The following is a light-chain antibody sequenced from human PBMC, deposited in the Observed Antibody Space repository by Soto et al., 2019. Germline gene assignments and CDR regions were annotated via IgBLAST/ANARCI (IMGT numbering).Light chain of an antibody. J-gene: IGKJ5*01. V-gene: IGKV1-39*01. CDR3: QQRNIWPPVT. CDR1: QGISTY. Sequence: DIQMTQSPSSLSASVGDRVTITCRASQGISTYLNWYQQKPGKAPKLLIYAASSLQSGVPSRFSGSGSGTDFTLTISSLEPEDSAIYYCQQRNIWPPVTFGQGTRLEVK. CDR2: AAS.